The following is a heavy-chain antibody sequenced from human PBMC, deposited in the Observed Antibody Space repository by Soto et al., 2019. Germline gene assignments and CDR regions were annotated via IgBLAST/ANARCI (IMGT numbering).Heavy chain of an antibody. D-gene: IGHD2-2*01. CDR1: GFSFDEYA. J-gene: IGHJ6*03. CDR3: TKGFCSSTRCLTYSYMDV. Sequence: EVQLVESGGGLVQPGRSLRLSCAASGFSFDEYAMHWVRQAPGKGLEWVSGVSWNSGTMGYGDSVRGRFAISRDNAKNSLYLQINSLTTEATALYYCTKGFCSSTRCLTYSYMDVWGKGTTVTVSS. V-gene: IGHV3-9*01. CDR2: VSWNSGTM.